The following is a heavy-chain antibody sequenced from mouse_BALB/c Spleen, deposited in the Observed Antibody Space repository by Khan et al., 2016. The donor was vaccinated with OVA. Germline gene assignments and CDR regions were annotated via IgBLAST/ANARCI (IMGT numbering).Heavy chain of an antibody. Sequence: EVQLQESGPDLVKPSQSLSLTCTVTGYSITSGYSWHWIRQFPGNKLEWMGYIYFSGTINYNPSLTSRISITRDTSKNQFFLQMNSVTTEDTATYYCARDGNYMDYWGQGTSVTVSS. V-gene: IGHV3-1*02. J-gene: IGHJ4*01. CDR1: GYSITSGYS. D-gene: IGHD2-1*01. CDR3: ARDGNYMDY. CDR2: IYFSGTI.